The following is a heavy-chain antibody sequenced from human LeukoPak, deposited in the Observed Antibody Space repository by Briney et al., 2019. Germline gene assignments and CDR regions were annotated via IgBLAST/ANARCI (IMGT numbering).Heavy chain of an antibody. Sequence: SETLSLTCTVSGGSVSSGSYYWSWIRQSPGKGLELLGYLYYSGRTNYTPSLKSRFTISIDTSKTQLSLSLQSVGAAHTAVYYCARGGSAFDIWGQGTMVTVSS. V-gene: IGHV4-61*01. CDR1: GGSVSSGSYY. CDR2: LYYSGRT. D-gene: IGHD6-13*01. CDR3: ARGGSAFDI. J-gene: IGHJ3*02.